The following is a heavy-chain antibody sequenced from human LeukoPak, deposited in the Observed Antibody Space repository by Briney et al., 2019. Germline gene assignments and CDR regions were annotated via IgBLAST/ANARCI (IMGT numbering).Heavy chain of an antibody. CDR2: IYYSGST. J-gene: IGHJ6*02. Sequence: SETLSLTCTVSGGSISSGGYYWSWIRQPPGKGLEWIGNIYYSGSTNYNPSLRSRVTISIDTSKNQFSLKLSSMTAADTAMYFCARDPYSSAWQNYHGMDVWGQGTTVTVSS. CDR1: GGSISSGGYY. V-gene: IGHV4-61*08. CDR3: ARDPYSSAWQNYHGMDV. D-gene: IGHD6-19*01.